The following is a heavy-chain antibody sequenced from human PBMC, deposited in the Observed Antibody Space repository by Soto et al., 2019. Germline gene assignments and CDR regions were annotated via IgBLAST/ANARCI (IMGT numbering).Heavy chain of an antibody. Sequence: PGGSLRLSCAASGFTFDNYGMSWVRQAPGKGLEWIGAITGAGGSTYNADSVKGRFTISRDNSKKTVYLQVDSLRVEDTAVYYCAKGHSDSFGNYVYFGMDVWGQVTTFTVS. CDR3: AKGHSDSFGNYVYFGMDV. V-gene: IGHV3-23*01. CDR1: GFTFDNYG. J-gene: IGHJ6*02. CDR2: ITGAGGST. D-gene: IGHD4-4*01.